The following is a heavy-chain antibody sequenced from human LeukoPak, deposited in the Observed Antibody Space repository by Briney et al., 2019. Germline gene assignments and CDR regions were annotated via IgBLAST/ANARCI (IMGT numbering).Heavy chain of an antibody. CDR3: ARDPEGYSSGWSSY. Sequence: GGSLRLSCAASGFTFSSYAMHWVRQAPGKGLEWVAVISYDGSNKYYADSVKGRFTISRDNSKNTLYLQMNSLRAEDTAVYYCARDPEGYSSGWSSYWGQGTLVTVSS. D-gene: IGHD6-19*01. V-gene: IGHV3-30*04. CDR2: ISYDGSNK. CDR1: GFTFSSYA. J-gene: IGHJ4*02.